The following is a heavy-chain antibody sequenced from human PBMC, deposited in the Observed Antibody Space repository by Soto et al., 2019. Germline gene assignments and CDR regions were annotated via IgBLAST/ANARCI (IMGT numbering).Heavy chain of an antibody. CDR3: AVDYGGNSFDY. Sequence: QVQLQVSGPGLVKPSESLSLTCTVSGVSVSNYYWSWIRQPAGKGLEWIGRIFTSESTNYNPSLRSRVTMSVDTSKNQFSLKLSSVTAADTAMYYCAVDYGGNSFDYWGQGTLVTVSS. V-gene: IGHV4-4*07. CDR2: IFTSEST. J-gene: IGHJ4*02. D-gene: IGHD4-17*01. CDR1: GVSVSNYY.